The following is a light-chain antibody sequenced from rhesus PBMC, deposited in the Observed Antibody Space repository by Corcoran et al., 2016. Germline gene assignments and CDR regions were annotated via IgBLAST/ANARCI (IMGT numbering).Light chain of an antibody. CDR2: YAT. Sequence: DIQMTQSPSSLSASVGDTVTITCRASQGISNYLAWYQQKAGKVPKPLIYYATNLESGVPSRFSGSGSGTDFTLTISRLQPEDFAIYYCQQHNSYPRTFGQGTKVEIK. V-gene: IGKV1S14*01. J-gene: IGKJ1*01. CDR1: QGISNY. CDR3: QQHNSYPRT.